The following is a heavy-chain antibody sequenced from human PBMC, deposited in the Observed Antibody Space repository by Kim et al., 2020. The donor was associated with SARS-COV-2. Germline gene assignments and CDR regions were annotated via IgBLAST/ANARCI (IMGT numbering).Heavy chain of an antibody. J-gene: IGHJ4*01. Sequence: GGSLRLSCAASGFTFSSYAMHWVRQAPGKGLEWVAVISYDGSNKYYADSVKGRFTISRDNSKNTLYLQMNSLRAEDTAVYYCARDDGYSSSWVGGDYWG. V-gene: IGHV3-30*04. CDR1: GFTFSSYA. D-gene: IGHD6-13*01. CDR2: ISYDGSNK. CDR3: ARDDGYSSSWVGGDY.